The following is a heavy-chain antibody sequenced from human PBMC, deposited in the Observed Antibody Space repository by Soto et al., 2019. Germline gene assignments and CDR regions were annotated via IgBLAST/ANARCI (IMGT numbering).Heavy chain of an antibody. J-gene: IGHJ3*02. CDR3: AILQYPVVTALDI. V-gene: IGHV4-59*11. CDR1: GVSIGSHF. Sequence: SETLSLTCSVSGVSIGSHFWSWIRQAPGKGPELVGYIYHAVNTKYNPALKSRVTISMDTSKKKLSLQLSSVTAADTAVYYCAILQYPVVTALDISGQGTSVTVSS. CDR2: IYHAVNT. D-gene: IGHD2-15*01.